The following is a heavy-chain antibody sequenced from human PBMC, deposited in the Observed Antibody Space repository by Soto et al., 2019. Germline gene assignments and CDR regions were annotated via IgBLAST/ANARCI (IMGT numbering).Heavy chain of an antibody. V-gene: IGHV3-30-3*01. D-gene: IGHD3-10*01. CDR1: GFTFTAFG. J-gene: IGHJ4*02. Sequence: GGSLRLSCAASGFTFTAFGLHWVRQAPGKGLEWVGLISFDGTTKYFADSVRGRFTISRDNSKNMLFLQLNSLRVEDTAVYYCARHRDGGTYTYIDHWGPGTLVTVSS. CDR3: ARHRDGGTYTYIDH. CDR2: ISFDGTTK.